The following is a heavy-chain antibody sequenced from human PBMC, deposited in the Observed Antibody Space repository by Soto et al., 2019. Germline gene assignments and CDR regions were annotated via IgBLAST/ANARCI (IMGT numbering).Heavy chain of an antibody. Sequence: SVKVSCKASGGTFSSYAISWVRQAPGQGLEWMGGIIPIFGTANYAQKFQGRVTITADESTSTAYKELSSLRSEDTAVYYCAGGIAAAGYYYYGMDVWGQGTTVTVS. CDR2: IIPIFGTA. V-gene: IGHV1-69*13. CDR3: AGGIAAAGYYYYGMDV. J-gene: IGHJ6*02. D-gene: IGHD6-13*01. CDR1: GGTFSSYA.